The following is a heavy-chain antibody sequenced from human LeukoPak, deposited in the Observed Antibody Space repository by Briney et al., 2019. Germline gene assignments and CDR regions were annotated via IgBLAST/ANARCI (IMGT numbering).Heavy chain of an antibody. CDR3: AHASYYDVLEGIDY. CDR1: GFSLSTSGVG. V-gene: IGHV2-5*01. D-gene: IGHD3-9*01. J-gene: IGHJ4*02. CDR2: IHWNDDK. Sequence: SGPTLVNPTQTLTLTCTFSGFSLSTSGVGVGWIRQPPVKALEWLALIHWNDDKRYSPSMRNRLTITKDTSKNQVVLTVTNMDPVDTATYYCAHASYYDVLEGIDYWGQGTLVTVSS.